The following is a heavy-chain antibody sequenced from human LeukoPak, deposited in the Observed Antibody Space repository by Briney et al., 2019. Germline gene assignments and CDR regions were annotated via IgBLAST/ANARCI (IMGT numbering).Heavy chain of an antibody. Sequence: GRSLRLSCAASGFTFSSYGMHWVRQAPGKGLEWVAVISYDGSNKYYADSVKGRFTISRDNSKNTLYLQMNSLRAEDTAVYYCAKEDISSYHWGQGTMVALSS. CDR2: ISYDGSNK. J-gene: IGHJ5*02. D-gene: IGHD6-13*01. V-gene: IGHV3-30*18. CDR3: AKEDISSYH. CDR1: GFTFSSYG.